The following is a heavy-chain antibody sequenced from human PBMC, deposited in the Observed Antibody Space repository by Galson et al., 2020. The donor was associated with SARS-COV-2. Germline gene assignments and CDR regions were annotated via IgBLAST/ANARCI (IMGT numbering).Heavy chain of an antibody. CDR1: GDSMSTNNYY. J-gene: IGHJ3*02. CDR2: IDYSGNT. Sequence: SETLSLTCTVSGDSMSTNNYYWDWIRQAPGKGLEWIGSIDYSGNTFYNPSLKSRVTLSVDTSKNQFSLLLSSVTAAETAVYYCARKRRWWLRDPPGQYDAFDIWGQGTMVTVSS. D-gene: IGHD5-12*01. V-gene: IGHV4-39*07. CDR3: ARKRRWWLRDPPGQYDAFDI.